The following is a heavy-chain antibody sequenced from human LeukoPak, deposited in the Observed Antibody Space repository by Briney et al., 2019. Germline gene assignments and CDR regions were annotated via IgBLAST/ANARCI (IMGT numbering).Heavy chain of an antibody. CDR2: ISSSGRSI. CDR3: ARDLKLLWFGESQRGFDP. J-gene: IGHJ5*02. CDR1: GFTFSSYE. D-gene: IGHD3-10*01. Sequence: GGSLRLSCAASGFTFSSYEMNWVRQAPGKGLEWVSYISSSGRSINYADSVKGRFTISRDNAKNSLYLQMNSLRAEDTAVYYCARDLKLLWFGESQRGFDPWGQGTLVTVSS. V-gene: IGHV3-48*03.